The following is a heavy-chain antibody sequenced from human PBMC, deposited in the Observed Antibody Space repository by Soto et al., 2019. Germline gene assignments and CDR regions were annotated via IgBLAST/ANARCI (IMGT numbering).Heavy chain of an antibody. Sequence: KTSETLSLTCTVSCGSISSYYWSWIRQPPGKGLEWIGYIYYSGSTNYNPSLKSRVTISVDTSKNQFSLKLSSVTAADTAVYYCARGGDYYNWFDPWGQGTLVTVSS. CDR2: IYYSGST. D-gene: IGHD3-10*01. CDR3: ARGGDYYNWFDP. V-gene: IGHV4-59*01. J-gene: IGHJ5*02. CDR1: CGSISSYY.